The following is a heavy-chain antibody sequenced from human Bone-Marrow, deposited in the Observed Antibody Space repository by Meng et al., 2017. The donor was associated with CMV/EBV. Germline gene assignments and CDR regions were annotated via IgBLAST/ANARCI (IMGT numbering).Heavy chain of an antibody. Sequence: GESLKISCAASGFTFSNSDMNWVRQAPGKGLEWVSGVSWNGSRTHYADSVKGRFIISRDNSRNFLYQQMNSLRPEDMAVYYCARLPDSSSSYYYYGMDVWGQGTTVTVSS. CDR1: GFTFSNSD. CDR3: ARLPDSSSSYYYYGMDV. V-gene: IGHV3-19*01. J-gene: IGHJ6*02. D-gene: IGHD6-13*01. CDR2: VSWNGSRT.